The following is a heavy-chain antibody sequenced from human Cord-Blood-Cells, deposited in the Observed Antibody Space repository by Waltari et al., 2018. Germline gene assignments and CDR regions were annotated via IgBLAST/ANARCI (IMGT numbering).Heavy chain of an antibody. V-gene: IGHV4-38-2*02. Sequence: QVQLQESGPGLVKPSETLSLTCTVSGYSISSGYYWGWIRQPPGKGLEWIGSIYHSGSTYHNPTLKSRVTISVDTSKNEFSLKLSSVTAADTAVYYCARGRVYDIVVVPAAKGAFDIWGQGTMVTVSS. CDR2: IYHSGST. CDR3: ARGRVYDIVVVPAAKGAFDI. J-gene: IGHJ3*02. D-gene: IGHD2-2*01. CDR1: GYSISSGYY.